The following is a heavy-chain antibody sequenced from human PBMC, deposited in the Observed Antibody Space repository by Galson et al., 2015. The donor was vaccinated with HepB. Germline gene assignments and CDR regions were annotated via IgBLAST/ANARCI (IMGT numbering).Heavy chain of an antibody. J-gene: IGHJ4*02. V-gene: IGHV3-21*01. CDR3: ARFMSGYSSSWLDY. CDR1: GFTFSLYS. D-gene: IGHD6-13*01. CDR2: ISTSSGYI. Sequence: SLRLSCAASGFTFSLYSMNWVRQAPGKGLEWVSYISTSSGYIYYADAVKGRFTISRDNAKNSLYLQMNSLTAEDTAVYFWARFMSGYSSSWLDYWGQGTLVTVSS.